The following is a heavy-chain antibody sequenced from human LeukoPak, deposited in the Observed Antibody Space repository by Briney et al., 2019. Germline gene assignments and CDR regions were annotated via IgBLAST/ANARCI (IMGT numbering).Heavy chain of an antibody. CDR2: ISSDSNYI. J-gene: IGHJ4*02. CDR3: ATHQLGPTTNY. CDR1: GFTFSNYS. Sequence: GGSLRLSCAASGFTFSNYSMNWVRQAPGKGLEWVSSISSDSNYIYYADSIQGRFTISRDNAENSLYLQMNSLRAEDTAVYYCATHQLGPTTNYWGQGTLVTVSS. D-gene: IGHD1-26*01. V-gene: IGHV3-21*01.